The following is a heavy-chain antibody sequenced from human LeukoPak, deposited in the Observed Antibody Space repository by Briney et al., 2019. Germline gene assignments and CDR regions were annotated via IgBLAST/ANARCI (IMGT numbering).Heavy chain of an antibody. J-gene: IGHJ5*02. Sequence: GGSLRLSCAASGFTFSSYSMNWVRQAPGKGLEWVSSISSSSSYIYYADSVKGRFTISRDNAKNSLYLQMNSLRAEDTAVYYCARGQDYDFWSASGWFDPWGQGTLVTVSS. V-gene: IGHV3-21*01. CDR3: ARGQDYDFWSASGWFDP. D-gene: IGHD3-3*01. CDR2: ISSSSSYI. CDR1: GFTFSSYS.